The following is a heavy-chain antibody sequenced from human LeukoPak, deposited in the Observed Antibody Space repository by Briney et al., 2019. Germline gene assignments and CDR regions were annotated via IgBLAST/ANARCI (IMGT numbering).Heavy chain of an antibody. D-gene: IGHD2/OR15-2a*01. J-gene: IGHJ6*03. CDR1: EFSVGSNY. CDR2: IYSGGST. V-gene: IGHV3-53*05. CDR3: ARTSYSTTRYMDV. Sequence: GGSLRLSCAASEFSVGSNYMTWVRQAPGRGLEWVSLIYSGGSTYYADSVKGRFTISRDNSKNTLYLQMNSLRSEDTAVYYCARTSYSTTRYMDVWGKGTTVTVSS.